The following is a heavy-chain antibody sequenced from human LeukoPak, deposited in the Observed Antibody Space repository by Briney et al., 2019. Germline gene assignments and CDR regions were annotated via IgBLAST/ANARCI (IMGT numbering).Heavy chain of an antibody. CDR3: ARPHRNSGYSSGWYDFDY. D-gene: IGHD6-19*01. CDR2: INPDSGGT. CDR1: GYTFTGYY. Sequence: ASVKVSCKASGYTFTGYYMHWVRQAPGQGLEWMGWINPDSGGTNYAQKFQGRVTMTRDTSISTAYMELSRLRSDDTAVYYCARPHRNSGYSSGWYDFDYWGQGTLVTASS. J-gene: IGHJ4*02. V-gene: IGHV1-2*02.